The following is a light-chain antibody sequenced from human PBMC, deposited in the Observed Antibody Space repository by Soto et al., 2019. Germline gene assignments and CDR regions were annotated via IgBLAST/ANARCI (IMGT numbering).Light chain of an antibody. CDR3: AAWDDSLNAYV. Sequence: QSVLTQPPSASGTPGQGVTISCSGSSSNIGSNTVNWYQQVPGTAPKLLLYSNNQRPSGVPDRFSGSKSGTSASLAISGLQSEDEADYYCAAWDDSLNAYVFGTGTKVTVL. J-gene: IGLJ1*01. CDR1: SSNIGSNT. CDR2: SNN. V-gene: IGLV1-44*01.